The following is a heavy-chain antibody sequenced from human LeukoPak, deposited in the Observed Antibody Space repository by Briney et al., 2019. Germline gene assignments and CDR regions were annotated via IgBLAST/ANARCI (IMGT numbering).Heavy chain of an antibody. D-gene: IGHD3-10*01. V-gene: IGHV4-30-4*01. CDR1: GGSISSGDYY. CDR2: IYYSGST. Sequence: SETLSLTCTVSGGSISSGDYYWSWIRQPPGQGLEWIGYIYYSGSTYYNPSLKSRVTISVDTSKNQFSLKLSSVTAADTAVYYCARGRRIWFGELWCWFDPWGQGTLVTVSS. J-gene: IGHJ5*02. CDR3: ARGRRIWFGELWCWFDP.